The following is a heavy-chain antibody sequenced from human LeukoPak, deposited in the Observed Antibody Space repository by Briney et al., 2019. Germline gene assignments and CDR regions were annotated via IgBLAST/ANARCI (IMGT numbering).Heavy chain of an antibody. D-gene: IGHD5-24*01. CDR2: ISYDGSNK. Sequence: PGGSLRLSCAASGFTFSSYGMHWVRQAPGKGLEWVAVISYDGSNKYYADSVKGRFTISRDNSKNTLYLQMNSLRAEDTAVYYCAKDNLGSYGMDVWGKGTTVTVSS. CDR1: GFTFSSYG. CDR3: AKDNLGSYGMDV. J-gene: IGHJ6*04. V-gene: IGHV3-30*18.